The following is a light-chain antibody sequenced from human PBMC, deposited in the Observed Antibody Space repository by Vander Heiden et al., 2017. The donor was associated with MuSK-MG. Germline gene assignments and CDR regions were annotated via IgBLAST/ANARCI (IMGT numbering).Light chain of an antibody. CDR1: QSLLHSDGNTY. CDR3: RQSIPLPLT. Sequence: DIVMTQTPLSLSGTPGQPASISCKSSQSLLHSDGNTYLYWYLQKPGQPPQLLIYEGSIRGSGVPDRFTGSGSGRDFTLKISPVAAEDVGVYFFRQSIPLPLTFGHWTNVDIK. CDR2: EGS. J-gene: IGKJ3*01. V-gene: IGKV2D-29*01.